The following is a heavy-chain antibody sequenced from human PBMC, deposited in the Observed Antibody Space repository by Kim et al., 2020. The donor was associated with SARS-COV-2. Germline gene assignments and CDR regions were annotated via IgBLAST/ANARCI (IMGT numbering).Heavy chain of an antibody. CDR3: ARVLSKITITPDGMAV. D-gene: IGHD1-20*01. Sequence: GGSLRLSCAASGFTFSAYSMNWVRQAPGKGLEWISYISGSSTTIYYADSVRGRFTISRDDAENSLFLHVNSLRDEDSAVYYCARVLSKITITPDGMAVWGQGTTVTVPS. CDR2: ISGSSTTI. V-gene: IGHV3-48*02. J-gene: IGHJ6*02. CDR1: GFTFSAYS.